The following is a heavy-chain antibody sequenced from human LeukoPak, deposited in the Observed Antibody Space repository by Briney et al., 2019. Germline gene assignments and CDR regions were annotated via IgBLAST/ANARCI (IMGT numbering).Heavy chain of an antibody. CDR1: GFTFSDYA. CDR3: ARSVPDYTRFDY. J-gene: IGHJ4*02. CDR2: FKTKYSQV. D-gene: IGHD4-11*01. V-gene: IGHV3-23*05. Sequence: GGSLRLSCVASGFTFSDYAMNWARQAPGKGLEWVSTFKTKYSQVYYAESVRGRFTISTDNSEKTVYLQMHSLRAEDTALYYCARSVPDYTRFDYWGQGALVTVSS.